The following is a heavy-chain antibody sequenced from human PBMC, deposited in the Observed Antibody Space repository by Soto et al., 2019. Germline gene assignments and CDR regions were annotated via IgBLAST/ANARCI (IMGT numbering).Heavy chain of an antibody. CDR1: GFNFGDYA. CDR2: LNWNSVTP. D-gene: IGHD1-7*01. J-gene: IGHJ5*02. V-gene: IGHV3-9*01. Sequence: GGSLRLSCAASGFNFGDYAMHWVRQTPGQGLEWVSGLNWNSVTPGYGDSVKGRFSISRDNGKYALYLQMTSLRPEDTALYYCARGNVANYFEPWGQRTLVTVSS. CDR3: ARGNVANYFEP.